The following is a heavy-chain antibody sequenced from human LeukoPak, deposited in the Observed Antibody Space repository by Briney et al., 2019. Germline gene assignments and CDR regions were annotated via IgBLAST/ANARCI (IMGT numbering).Heavy chain of an antibody. CDR1: GGSISSYS. CDR3: ARQAIFGVAIDY. V-gene: IGHV4-59*08. CDR2: IYYSGST. D-gene: IGHD3-3*01. Sequence: SETLSLTCTVSGGSISSYSWSWFGQPPGKGWGWIGYIYYSGSTTYNRSLKSRVTMSLDTSENQFSLKLRSVTAADTAVYYCARQAIFGVAIDYWGQGTLVTVSS. J-gene: IGHJ4*02.